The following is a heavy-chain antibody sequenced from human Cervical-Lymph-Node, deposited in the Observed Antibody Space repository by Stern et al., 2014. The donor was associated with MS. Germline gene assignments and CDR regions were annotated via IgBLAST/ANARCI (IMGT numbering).Heavy chain of an antibody. CDR1: GGTFSSYA. CDR2: VLPVFTTP. Sequence: VQLVESGAEVKKPGSSVKVSCKVSGGTFSSYAVSWVRQAPGQGLEWMGGVLPVFTTPNYAQNFQGRVTVTADESTSTVYMELSNLTSEDTAMYYCARETRSGYNFDYWGQGALVTVYS. V-gene: IGHV1-69*01. J-gene: IGHJ4*02. CDR3: ARETRSGYNFDY. D-gene: IGHD5-24*01.